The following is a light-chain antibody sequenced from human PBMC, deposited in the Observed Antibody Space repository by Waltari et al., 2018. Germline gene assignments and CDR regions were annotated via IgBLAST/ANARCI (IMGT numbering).Light chain of an antibody. J-gene: IGKJ4*01. CDR2: WSS. CDR1: QSVLHSSNNNNY. Sequence: DIVMTHSPYSLAVSLGERATINCKSSQSVLHSSNNNNYLAWYQQKARPPPKLLIYWSSIRESGVPDPFSGSGSGTDFTFTITSLQAEDVAVYYCQPYYSAPLTFGGGTKVEIK. V-gene: IGKV4-1*01. CDR3: QPYYSAPLT.